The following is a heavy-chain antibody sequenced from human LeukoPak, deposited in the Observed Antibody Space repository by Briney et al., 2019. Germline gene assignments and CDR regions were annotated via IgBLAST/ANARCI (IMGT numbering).Heavy chain of an antibody. Sequence: GGSLRLSCAASGFTFSSYSMNWVRQAPGKGLEWVSGISGSGMSTYYADSVKGRFTISRDNSKNTLYLQMNSLRVEDTAVYYCAKDSGVSDIHVFDYWGQGTLVTVSS. CDR2: ISGSGMST. J-gene: IGHJ4*02. D-gene: IGHD3-9*01. CDR3: AKDSGVSDIHVFDY. CDR1: GFTFSSYS. V-gene: IGHV3-23*01.